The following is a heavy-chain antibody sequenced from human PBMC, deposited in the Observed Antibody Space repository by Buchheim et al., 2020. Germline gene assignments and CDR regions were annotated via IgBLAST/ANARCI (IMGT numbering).Heavy chain of an antibody. Sequence: EVQLVESGGGLVQPGGSLRLSCAASGFTVSSNHMSWVRQAPGKGLEWVSIIYSGGSTYYADSAKGRFTIPRDNSKNMLYLQMNSLRAEDTAVYYCATVHSHSTDVWGQGTT. CDR1: GFTVSSNH. J-gene: IGHJ6*02. CDR2: IYSGGST. CDR3: ATVHSHSTDV. V-gene: IGHV3-66*01.